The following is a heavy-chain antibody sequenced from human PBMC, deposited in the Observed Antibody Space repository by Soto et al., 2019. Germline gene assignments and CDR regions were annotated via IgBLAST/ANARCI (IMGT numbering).Heavy chain of an antibody. V-gene: IGHV1-3*01. D-gene: IGHD2-2*01. J-gene: IGHJ6*02. Sequence: ASVKVSCKASGYTFTSYAMHWVRQAPGQRLEWMGWIIASIGNANYAQKFQGRVTITADESTSTAYMELSSLRSEDTAVYYCARYCISTSCYHYYGMDVWGQGTTVTVSS. CDR2: IIASIGNA. CDR3: ARYCISTSCYHYYGMDV. CDR1: GYTFTSYA.